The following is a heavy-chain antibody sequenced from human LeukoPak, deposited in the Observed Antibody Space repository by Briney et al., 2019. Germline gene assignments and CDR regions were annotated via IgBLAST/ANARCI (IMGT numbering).Heavy chain of an antibody. J-gene: IGHJ6*03. CDR3: ARGYGYSGYVGPYYYYYMDV. Sequence: SETLSLTCTVSGGSISSGGYYWSWIRQHPGKGLEWIGYIYYSGSTYYNPSLKSRVTISVDTSKNQFSLKLSSVTAADTAVYYCARGYGYSGYVGPYYYYYMDVWGKGTTVTVSS. D-gene: IGHD5-12*01. V-gene: IGHV4-31*03. CDR1: GGSISSGGYY. CDR2: IYYSGST.